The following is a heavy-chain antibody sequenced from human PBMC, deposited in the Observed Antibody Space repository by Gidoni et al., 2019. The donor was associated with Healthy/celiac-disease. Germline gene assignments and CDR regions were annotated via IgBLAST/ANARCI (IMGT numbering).Heavy chain of an antibody. V-gene: IGHV3-23*01. D-gene: IGHD4-17*01. CDR1: GFTFSSYA. CDR2: IRGSGGST. CDR3: AKGNTAAFDI. Sequence: EVQLLESGGGLVQPGGSRRLSGAEAGFTFSSYAMSWVSQAPGKGLEWVSAIRGSGGSTYSADSVKGRFTISRDNSKNTLYLQMNSLSAEDTAVYYCAKGNTAAFDIWGQGTMVTVSS. J-gene: IGHJ3*02.